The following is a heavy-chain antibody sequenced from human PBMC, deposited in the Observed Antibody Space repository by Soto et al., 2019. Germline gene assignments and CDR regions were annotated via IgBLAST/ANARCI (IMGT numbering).Heavy chain of an antibody. J-gene: IGHJ4*02. D-gene: IGHD6-13*01. CDR1: GGSISSGGYY. CDR2: IYYSGST. CDR3: ARTTRIAAAGTYFDY. Sequence: QVQLQESGPGLVKPSQTLSLTCTVSGGSISSGGYYWSWIRQHPGKGLEWIGYIYYSGSTYYNPSLKSRVTISVDTSKNQFSRKLSSVTAADTAVYYCARTTRIAAAGTYFDYWGQGTLVTVSS. V-gene: IGHV4-31*03.